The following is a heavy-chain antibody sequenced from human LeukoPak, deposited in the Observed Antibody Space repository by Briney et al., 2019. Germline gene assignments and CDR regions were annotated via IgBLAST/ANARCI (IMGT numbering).Heavy chain of an antibody. Sequence: ASVKVSCKACGYTHPSYGLSWVRQARGQGREGVGWISTYNANTNYAQKHQGSVTMTPDTSTSTAYMELRSLRSDDAAVYYCARYNIVVVPAALLYWGQGTLVTVSS. V-gene: IGHV1-18*01. J-gene: IGHJ4*02. CDR1: GYTHPSYG. D-gene: IGHD2-2*01. CDR3: ARYNIVVVPAALLY. CDR2: ISTYNANT.